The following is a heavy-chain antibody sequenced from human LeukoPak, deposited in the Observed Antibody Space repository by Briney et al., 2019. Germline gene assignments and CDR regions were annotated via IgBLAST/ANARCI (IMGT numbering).Heavy chain of an antibody. V-gene: IGHV3-33*01. CDR3: VRVTHSSYSYGYGHGDY. D-gene: IGHD5-18*01. CDR2: IWYDGSNK. CDR1: GXTFSSYG. J-gene: IGHJ4*02. Sequence: GGSLRLSCAASGXTFSSYGVHWVRQAPGKGLEWVAVIWYDGSNKYYADSVKGRFTISRDNSKNTLYLQMNSLRAEDTAVYYCVRVTHSSYSYGYGHGDYWGQGTLVTVSS.